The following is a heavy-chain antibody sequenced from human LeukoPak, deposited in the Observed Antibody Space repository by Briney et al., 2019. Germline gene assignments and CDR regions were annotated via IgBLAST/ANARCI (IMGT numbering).Heavy chain of an antibody. CDR2: ISSSSRYI. D-gene: IGHD3-22*01. CDR3: ARDPNYYYDSGGYYYYFDY. V-gene: IGHV3-21*01. CDR1: GFTFSTYA. Sequence: GGSLRLSCAASGFTFSTYAVNWVRQAPGKGLEWVSSISSSSRYIYFADSLKGRFTISRDNAKNSLFLQMNSLRAEDTAVYYCARDPNYYYDSGGYYYYFDYWGQGTLVTVSS. J-gene: IGHJ4*02.